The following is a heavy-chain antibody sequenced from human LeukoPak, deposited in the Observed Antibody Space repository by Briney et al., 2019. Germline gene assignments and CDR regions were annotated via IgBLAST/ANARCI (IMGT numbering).Heavy chain of an antibody. CDR3: AKDHDYGDYSYYYYYMDV. V-gene: IGHV3-48*03. D-gene: IGHD4-17*01. CDR1: GFTFSSYE. Sequence: GGSLRLSCAASGFTFSSYEMNWVRQAPGKGLEWVSYISSSGSTIYYADSVKGRFTISRDNAKNSLYLQMNSLRAEDTAVYYCAKDHDYGDYSYYYYYMDVWGKGTTVTISS. CDR2: ISSSGSTI. J-gene: IGHJ6*03.